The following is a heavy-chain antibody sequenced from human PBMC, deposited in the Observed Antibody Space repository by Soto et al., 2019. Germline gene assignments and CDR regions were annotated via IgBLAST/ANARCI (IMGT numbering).Heavy chain of an antibody. V-gene: IGHV3-30*18. CDR2: ISYDGSNK. D-gene: IGHD2-2*01. CDR1: GFIFNTYD. CDR3: AKGQHCSSTSCYFYYYGLDV. J-gene: IGHJ6*02. Sequence: QVQLVESGGGVVQPGRSLRLSCAASGFIFNTYDMHWVRQAPGKGLAWVAVISYDGSNKYYADSVKGRLTISRDNSKKMLYLQMNSLRPEDTAVNYCAKGQHCSSTSCYFYYYGLDVLGQGTKVAVSS.